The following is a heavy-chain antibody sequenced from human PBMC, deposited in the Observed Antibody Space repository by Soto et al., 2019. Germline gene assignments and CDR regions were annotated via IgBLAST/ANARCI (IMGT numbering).Heavy chain of an antibody. D-gene: IGHD2-15*01. CDR3: ARDRLASVVIEGTFY. V-gene: IGHV3-23*01. J-gene: IGHJ4*02. CDR2: ISNSGDSA. CDR1: GFTFSSYG. Sequence: EVQLLESEGGLVQPGGSLRLSCAASGFTFSSYGMSWLRQAPGKGLEWVSSISNSGDSAYYADSVEGRFTISRDNSKNTLYLDLNSLRAEDTALYYCARDRLASVVIEGTFYWGQGTLVTVSS.